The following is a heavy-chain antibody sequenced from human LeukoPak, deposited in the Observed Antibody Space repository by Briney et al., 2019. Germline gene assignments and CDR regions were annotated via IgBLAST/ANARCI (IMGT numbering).Heavy chain of an antibody. J-gene: IGHJ6*02. V-gene: IGHV3-23*01. CDR3: AKDKGMVRGVVDGMDV. Sequence: GGSLRLSCAASGFTFSSYAMSWVRQAPGKGLERVSAISGSGGSTYYADSVKGRFTISRDNSKNTLYLQMNSLRAEDTAVYYCAKDKGMVRGVVDGMDVWGQGTTVTVSS. CDR2: ISGSGGST. D-gene: IGHD3-10*01. CDR1: GFTFSSYA.